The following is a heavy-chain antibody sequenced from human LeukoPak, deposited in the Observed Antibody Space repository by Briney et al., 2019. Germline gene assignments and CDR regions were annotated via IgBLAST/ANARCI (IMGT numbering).Heavy chain of an antibody. CDR2: IIPIFGTA. J-gene: IGHJ4*02. V-gene: IGHV1-69*05. D-gene: IGHD2-2*01. CDR3: ARLSCSSTSCGYYFDY. CDR1: GGTFSSYA. Sequence: SVKVSXKASGGTFSSYAISWVRQAPGQGLEWMGRIIPIFGTANYAQKFQGRVTITTDESTSTAYMELSSLRSEDTAVYYCARLSCSSTSCGYYFDYWGQGTLVTVSS.